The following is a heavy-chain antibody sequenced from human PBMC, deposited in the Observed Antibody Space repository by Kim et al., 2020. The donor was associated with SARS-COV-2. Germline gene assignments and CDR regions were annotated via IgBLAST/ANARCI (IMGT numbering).Heavy chain of an antibody. CDR3: ARDRGSGSYSLYYYYGMDV. Sequence: ASVKVSCKASGYTFTTHAMHWVRQAPGQRLEWMGWINAGNGNTKYSQKFQGRVTISRDTSASTAFMELSSLRSEDTAVYYCARDRGSGSYSLYYYYGMDVWGQGTPVTVSS. V-gene: IGHV1-3*01. D-gene: IGHD3-10*01. J-gene: IGHJ6*02. CDR2: INAGNGNT. CDR1: GYTFTTHA.